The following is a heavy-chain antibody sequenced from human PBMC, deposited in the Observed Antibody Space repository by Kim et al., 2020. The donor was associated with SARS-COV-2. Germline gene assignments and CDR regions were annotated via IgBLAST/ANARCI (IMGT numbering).Heavy chain of an antibody. CDR2: ISSSGTTI. CDR3: ARDLHSSGGKFSQFDY. V-gene: IGHV3-11*01. CDR1: GFTFSDYY. Sequence: GGSLRLSCAASGFTFSDYYMNWIRQAPGKGLEWVAYISSSGTTIYYAYSVKGRFTISRDNGKNSVYLQMNSLRAEDTAMYYCARDLHSSGGKFSQFDYWGQGTLATVSS. J-gene: IGHJ4*02. D-gene: IGHD6-19*01.